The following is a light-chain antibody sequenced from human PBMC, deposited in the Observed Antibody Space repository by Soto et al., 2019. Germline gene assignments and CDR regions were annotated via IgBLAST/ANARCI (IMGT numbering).Light chain of an antibody. Sequence: EVVLTQSPGTLCLSPGERATLSCRASQSLNSNYLAWYQQKPGQAPRLLIYGASNRATGIQDRFSGSGSGTDFALTISRLEPEDFAVYYCQQYGTSSITFGQGTRLEI. CDR2: GAS. V-gene: IGKV3-20*01. CDR3: QQYGTSSIT. CDR1: QSLNSNY. J-gene: IGKJ5*01.